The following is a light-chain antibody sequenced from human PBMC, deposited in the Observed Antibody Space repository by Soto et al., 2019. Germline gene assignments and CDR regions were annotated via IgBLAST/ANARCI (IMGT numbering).Light chain of an antibody. CDR1: SSDVGGYHS. CDR3: SSYAGSNNLGV. J-gene: IGLJ1*01. CDR2: EVI. V-gene: IGLV2-8*01. Sequence: QSALTQPPSASGSPGQSVTISCTGTSSDVGGYHSVSWYQQHPGKAPKLIIYEVIKRPSGVPDRFSGSKSGSTASLTVSGLXAEDEADYYCSSYAGSNNLGVFGTGTKLTVL.